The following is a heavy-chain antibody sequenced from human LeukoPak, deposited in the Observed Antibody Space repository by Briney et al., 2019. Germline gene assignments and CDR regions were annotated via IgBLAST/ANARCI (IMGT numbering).Heavy chain of an antibody. J-gene: IGHJ6*03. CDR1: GGTFSSYA. CDR3: ARSIAAADLYYYYYMDV. V-gene: IGHV1-69*06. Sequence: ASVKVSCKASGGTFSSYAISWVRQAPGQGLEWMGGIIPIFGTANYAQKFQGRVTITADKSTSTAYMELSSLRSEDTAVYYCARSIAAADLYYYYYMDVWGKGTTVTVSS. CDR2: IIPIFGTA. D-gene: IGHD6-13*01.